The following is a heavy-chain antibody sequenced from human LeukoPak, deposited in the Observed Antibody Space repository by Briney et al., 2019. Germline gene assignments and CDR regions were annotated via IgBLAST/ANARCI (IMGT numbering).Heavy chain of an antibody. J-gene: IGHJ1*01. CDR1: GFTFSGSA. CDR3: ARDPYSGYDSGYFQH. Sequence: HSGGSLRLSCAASGFTFSGSAMHWVRQAPGKGLEYVSAISSNGGSTYYANSVKGRFTISRDNSKNTLYLQMGSLRAEDMAVYYCARDPYSGYDSGYFQHWGQGTLVTVSS. D-gene: IGHD5-12*01. V-gene: IGHV3-64*01. CDR2: ISSNGGST.